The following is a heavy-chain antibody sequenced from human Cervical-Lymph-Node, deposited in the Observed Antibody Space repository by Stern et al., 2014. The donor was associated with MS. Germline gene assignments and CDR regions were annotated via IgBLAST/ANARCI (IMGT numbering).Heavy chain of an antibody. Sequence: VQLVESGGGVVQPGTSLRLSCAASGFTFSSFAMHWVRQAPGKGLQWLGVTVADGGNEYYSDSVKGRFTISRDNSRNTVFLQMNNLRAEDTGVYFCARDASEYSMSRYFQQWGQGTRVTVSS. CDR1: GFTFSSFA. J-gene: IGHJ1*01. V-gene: IGHV3-30-3*01. CDR2: TVADGGNE. CDR3: ARDASEYSMSRYFQQ. D-gene: IGHD6-6*01.